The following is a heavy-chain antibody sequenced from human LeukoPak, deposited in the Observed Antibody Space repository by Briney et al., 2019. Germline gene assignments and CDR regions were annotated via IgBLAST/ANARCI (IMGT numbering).Heavy chain of an antibody. CDR3: ARDLSSGGWTLEFDY. CDR2: ISAHSGNT. Sequence: ASVKVSCTTSGYTFSTYGITWGRQAPGQGFQWMGWISAHSGNTKYAENFQGRISLTTDTSATTAYMELRSLTSDDTAVYYCARDLSSGGWTLEFDYWGQGSLVTVAS. J-gene: IGHJ4*02. CDR1: GYTFSTYG. D-gene: IGHD1-1*01. V-gene: IGHV1-18*01.